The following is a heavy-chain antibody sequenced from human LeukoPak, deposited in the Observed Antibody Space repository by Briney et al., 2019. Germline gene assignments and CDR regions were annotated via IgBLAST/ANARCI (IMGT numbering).Heavy chain of an antibody. D-gene: IGHD4-23*01. V-gene: IGHV3-48*02. CDR1: GFTFSDYS. CDR2: ISSSSSTI. CDR3: ASHYGGNSGYFDY. Sequence: GGSLRLSCAASGFTFSDYSLNWVRQAPGKGLEWVSYISSSSSTIYYADSVKGRFTISRDNAKNSLYLQMNSLRDEDTAVYYCASHYGGNSGYFDYWGQGTLVTVSS. J-gene: IGHJ4*02.